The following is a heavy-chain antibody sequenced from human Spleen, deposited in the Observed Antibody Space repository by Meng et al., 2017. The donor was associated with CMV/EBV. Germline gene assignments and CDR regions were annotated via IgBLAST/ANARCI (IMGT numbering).Heavy chain of an antibody. J-gene: IGHJ4*02. Sequence: GESLKISCAASGFRFASYAMSWVRQAPGKGLEWVSATSGSGSDTYYADSVKGRFTISRDKSKNTLYLQMNSLRAEDTAVYFCAKDLWSAAGTDYWGQGTLVTVSS. CDR2: TSGSGSDT. V-gene: IGHV3-23*01. CDR1: GFRFASYA. D-gene: IGHD6-13*01. CDR3: AKDLWSAAGTDY.